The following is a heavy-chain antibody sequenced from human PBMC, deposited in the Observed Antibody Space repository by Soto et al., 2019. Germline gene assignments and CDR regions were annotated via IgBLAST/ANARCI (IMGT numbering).Heavy chain of an antibody. J-gene: IGHJ5*02. CDR1: GFTFSSYS. D-gene: IGHD2-2*01. CDR2: ISSSSSTI. CDR3: ARDLRYCSSTSCSNWFDP. V-gene: IGHV3-48*02. Sequence: GGSLRLSCAASGFTFSSYSMNWVRQAPGKGLEWVSYISSSSSTIYYADSVKGRFTISRDNAKNSLYLQMNSLRDEDTAVYYCARDLRYCSSTSCSNWFDPWGQGTLVTVSS.